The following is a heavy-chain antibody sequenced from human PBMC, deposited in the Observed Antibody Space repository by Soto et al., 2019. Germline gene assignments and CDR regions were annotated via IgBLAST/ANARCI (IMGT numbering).Heavy chain of an antibody. CDR2: INAANGDT. CDR3: VRRHVSATGIDWFDP. D-gene: IGHD6-13*01. Sequence: ASVKVSCKASGYTFTIYGIHGVRQAPSQRLEWMGWINAANGDTKYSPKFQGRVTITRDTSASTAYMELSSLRSEDTAVYYCVRRHVSATGIDWFDPWGQGTLVTVSS. CDR1: GYTFTIYG. J-gene: IGHJ5*02. V-gene: IGHV1-3*01.